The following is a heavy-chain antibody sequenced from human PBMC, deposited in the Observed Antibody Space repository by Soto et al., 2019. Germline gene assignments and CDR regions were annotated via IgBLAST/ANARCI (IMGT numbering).Heavy chain of an antibody. J-gene: IGHJ4*02. Sequence: GGSLRLSFAASGFTFSSYAMSWVRQAPGKGLEWVSAISGSGGSTYYADSVKDRFTISGDNSKNTLYLQMNSLRAEDTAVYYCAKDVGDYFDYWGQGTLVTVS. CDR3: AKDVGDYFDY. V-gene: IGHV3-23*01. D-gene: IGHD1-26*01. CDR1: GFTFSSYA. CDR2: ISGSGGST.